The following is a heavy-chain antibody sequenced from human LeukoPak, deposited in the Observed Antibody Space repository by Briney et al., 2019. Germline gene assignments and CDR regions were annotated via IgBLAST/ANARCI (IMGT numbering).Heavy chain of an antibody. CDR1: RYTFTGYY. J-gene: IGHJ4*02. CDR3: ARDRDGYDLGGLDY. CDR2: INPSSGGT. D-gene: IGHD5-12*01. V-gene: IGHV1-2*02. Sequence: ASVKVSCKASRYTFTGYYMHWVRQAPGQGLEWMGWINPSSGGTNYAQKLQGRVTMTTDTSTSTAYMELRSLRSDDTAVYYCARDRDGYDLGGLDYWGQGTLVTVSS.